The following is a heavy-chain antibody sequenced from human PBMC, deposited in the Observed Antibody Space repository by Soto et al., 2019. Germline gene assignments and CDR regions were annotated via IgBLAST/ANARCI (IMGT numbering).Heavy chain of an antibody. CDR3: ARAAPSSGWYD. D-gene: IGHD6-19*01. CDR1: GFTFSSYE. V-gene: IGHV3-48*03. CDR2: ISSSGSTI. J-gene: IGHJ4*02. Sequence: EVQLVESGGGLVQPGGSLRLSCAASGFTFSSYEMNWVRQAPGKGLEWVSYISSSGSTIYYADSVKGRFTISRDNAKNSLYLQMNSLRAEDTAVYYCARAAPSSGWYDWGQGTLVTVSS.